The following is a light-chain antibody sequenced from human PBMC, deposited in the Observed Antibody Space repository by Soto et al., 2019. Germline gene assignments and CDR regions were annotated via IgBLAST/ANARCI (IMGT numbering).Light chain of an antibody. V-gene: IGKV3-20*01. CDR1: LSLPSRS. CDR2: AAS. J-gene: IGKJ1*01. CDR3: QQYDYSPRT. Sequence: ELVLTQSPGTLSLSPGDRATLSCRASLSLPSRSLAWYQQRPGQAPRVLISAASTRAADTPDRFSGSGSGTDFTLTINRLEPEDFAVYYCQQYDYSPRTFGQGTKVEVK.